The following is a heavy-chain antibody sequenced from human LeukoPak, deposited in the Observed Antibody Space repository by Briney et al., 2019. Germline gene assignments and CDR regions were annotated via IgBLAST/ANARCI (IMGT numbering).Heavy chain of an antibody. Sequence: PGGSLRLSCAASGFTFSSYGMHWVRQAPGKGLEWVAVISYDGSNKYYADSVKGRFTISRDNSKNTLYLQMSSPRTEDTAIYYCAKDVVPDSGWDLDYWGQGTLVTVSS. V-gene: IGHV3-30*18. D-gene: IGHD6-19*01. J-gene: IGHJ4*02. CDR3: AKDVVPDSGWDLDY. CDR1: GFTFSSYG. CDR2: ISYDGSNK.